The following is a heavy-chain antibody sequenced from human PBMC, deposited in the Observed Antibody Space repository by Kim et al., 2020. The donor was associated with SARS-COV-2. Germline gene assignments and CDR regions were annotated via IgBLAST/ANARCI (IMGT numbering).Heavy chain of an antibody. V-gene: IGHV3-66*01. Sequence: GGSLRLSCAASGFTVSSNYMSWVRQAPGKGLEWVSVIYSGGSTYYADSVKGRFTISRDNSKNTLYLQMNSLRAEDTAVYYCARGGDRGFWSGYRRWVVGYGMDVWGQGTTVTVSS. J-gene: IGHJ6*02. CDR2: IYSGGST. D-gene: IGHD3-3*01. CDR3: ARGGDRGFWSGYRRWVVGYGMDV. CDR1: GFTVSSNY.